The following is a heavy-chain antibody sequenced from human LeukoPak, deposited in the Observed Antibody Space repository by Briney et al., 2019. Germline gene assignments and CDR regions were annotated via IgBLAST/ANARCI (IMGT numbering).Heavy chain of an antibody. J-gene: IGHJ4*02. Sequence: PGGSLRLSCATSGFTFTDAWMSWVRQAPGKGLEWVGRIKSKTDGGTADYAAPVKGTFTISRDDSRTTLYLQMSSLKTEDTAVYFCWYFASGIPYWGQGTLVIASS. D-gene: IGHD3-10*01. CDR1: GFTFTDAW. CDR3: WYFASGIPY. CDR2: IKSKTDGGTA. V-gene: IGHV3-15*01.